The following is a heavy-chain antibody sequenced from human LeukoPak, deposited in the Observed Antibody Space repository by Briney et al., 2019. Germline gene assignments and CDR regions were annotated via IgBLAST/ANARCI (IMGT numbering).Heavy chain of an antibody. CDR2: LNPDSGET. D-gene: IGHD2-21*02. V-gene: IGHV1-2*02. CDR1: GYRFDNYY. Sequence: ASVKVSCKASGYRFDNYYLHWVRQASGEGLEWMGWLNPDSGETKYVEKFQGRVSMTRDTSINTAYMELGRLTSDDTAVYFCARISDSFARIWGQGTLVTVSS. J-gene: IGHJ4*02. CDR3: ARISDSFARI.